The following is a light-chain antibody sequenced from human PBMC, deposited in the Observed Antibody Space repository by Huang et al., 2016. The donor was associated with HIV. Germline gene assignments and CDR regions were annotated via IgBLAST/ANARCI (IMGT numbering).Light chain of an antibody. J-gene: IGKJ3*01. CDR3: MQALQTPFT. CDR2: LGS. Sequence: DIVMTQSPVSLPVTPGEPASVSCRSSQSLLQSNGYNYLSWYLQKPGQSPQLLIYLGSNRASGVPYRFSGSESGTDFTLKISRVEAEDVGVYYCMQALQTPFTFGPGTKVHIK. V-gene: IGKV2-28*01. CDR1: QSLLQSNGYNY.